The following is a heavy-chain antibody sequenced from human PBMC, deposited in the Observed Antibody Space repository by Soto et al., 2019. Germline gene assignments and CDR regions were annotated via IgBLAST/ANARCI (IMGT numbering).Heavy chain of an antibody. D-gene: IGHD3-3*01. CDR3: ARDRDFWSGSGGIDV. CDR2: ISSSSSYI. Sequence: QVQLVESGGGLVKPGGSLRLSCAASGFTFSDYYMSWIRQAPGKGLEWVSYISSSSSYIYYADSVKGRFTISKDNTKNSLYLQRISRRDEDTAAYYCARDRDFWSGSGGIDVWGQGTTVTVSS. J-gene: IGHJ6*02. V-gene: IGHV3-11*06. CDR1: GFTFSDYY.